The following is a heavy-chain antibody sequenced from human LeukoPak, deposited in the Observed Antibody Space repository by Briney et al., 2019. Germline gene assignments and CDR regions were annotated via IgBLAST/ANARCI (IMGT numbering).Heavy chain of an antibody. CDR1: GGTFSSYT. J-gene: IGHJ5*02. D-gene: IGHD1-26*01. V-gene: IGHV1-46*01. Sequence: ASVKVSCKASGGTFSSYTISWVRQAPGQGLEWMGLINPTGGSTGYAQKFQGRVTMTRDMSTSTDYMELSSLRSEDTAIYYCARDNSVGDNAWWFDPWGQGTLVTVSS. CDR3: ARDNSVGDNAWWFDP. CDR2: INPTGGST.